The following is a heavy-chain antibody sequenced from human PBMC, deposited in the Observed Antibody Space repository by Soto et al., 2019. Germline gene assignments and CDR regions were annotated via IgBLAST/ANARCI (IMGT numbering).Heavy chain of an antibody. CDR2: TSYDGSNK. Sequence: QVQLVESGGGVVQPGKSLRLSCAASGFTFSSYGVHWVRQAPGKGLEWVAVTSYDGSNKYYADSVKGRFTISRDNSKSTLYLQMNSLRAEDTALYYCAKDDVTAAGSSWFDPWGQGTLVTVSS. CDR3: AKDDVTAAGSSWFDP. D-gene: IGHD6-13*01. V-gene: IGHV3-30*18. CDR1: GFTFSSYG. J-gene: IGHJ5*02.